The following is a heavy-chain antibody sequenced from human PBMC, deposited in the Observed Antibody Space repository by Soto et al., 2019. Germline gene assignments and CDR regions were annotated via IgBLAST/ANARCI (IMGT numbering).Heavy chain of an antibody. Sequence: QVQLVESGGGLVKPGGSLRLSCAASGFTFSDYYMSWIRQAPGKGMEWVSYISSSGSTIYYSDYVKGRFTISRDNAKNSLYRKMSSLRAEDTAVYYCARIKSGITIFGVVIPPLDYWGQGTLVTVSS. V-gene: IGHV3-11*01. J-gene: IGHJ4*02. CDR1: GFTFSDYY. CDR2: ISSSGSTI. CDR3: ARIKSGITIFGVVIPPLDY. D-gene: IGHD3-3*01.